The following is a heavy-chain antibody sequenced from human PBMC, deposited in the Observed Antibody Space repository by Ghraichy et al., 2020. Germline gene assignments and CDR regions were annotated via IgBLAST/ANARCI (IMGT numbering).Heavy chain of an antibody. V-gene: IGHV3-23*01. D-gene: IGHD3-10*01. CDR2: IDGAGEKT. CDR3: SRRPTYSGFGTCFNY. CDR1: GITFSNYA. J-gene: IGHJ4*02. Sequence: GGSLRLSCAASGITFSNYAMSWVRQIPGKGLEWVSTIDGAGEKTYHADSVKGRFTISRDNSMNTLFLQMKNLRAEDTARYYYSRRPTYSGFGTCFNYWGQGTLVTVSS.